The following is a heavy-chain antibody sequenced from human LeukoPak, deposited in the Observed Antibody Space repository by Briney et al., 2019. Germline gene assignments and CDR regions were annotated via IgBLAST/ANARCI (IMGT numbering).Heavy chain of an antibody. CDR3: TTPYYYGSGTITPIYYFDY. J-gene: IGHJ4*02. CDR1: GFTFSDAW. D-gene: IGHD3-10*01. CDR2: IKIKTDGGTA. Sequence: PGGSLRLSCAGSGFTFSDAWMSWVRQASGKGLEWVGRIKIKTDGGTADYAAPVKGRFTISRDDSKNTLYLQMNSLNTEDTAVYYCTTPYYYGSGTITPIYYFDYWGQGTLVTVSS. V-gene: IGHV3-15*01.